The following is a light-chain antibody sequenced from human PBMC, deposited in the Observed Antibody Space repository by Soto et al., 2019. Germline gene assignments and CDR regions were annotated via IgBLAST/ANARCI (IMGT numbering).Light chain of an antibody. V-gene: IGKV3-20*01. J-gene: IGKJ4*01. CDR1: QSVSSSY. Sequence: IVLTQSPGTLSLSPWERATLSCRASQSVSSSYLAWYQQKPGQAPRLLIYGASSRATGIPDRFSGSGSGTDFTLTISSLEPEDFAVYYCQQYNSWPLTFGGGTKVDI. CDR2: GAS. CDR3: QQYNSWPLT.